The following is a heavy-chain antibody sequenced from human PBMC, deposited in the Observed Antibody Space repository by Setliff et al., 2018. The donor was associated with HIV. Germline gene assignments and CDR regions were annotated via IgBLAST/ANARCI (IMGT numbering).Heavy chain of an antibody. J-gene: IGHJ1*01. CDR3: ARSGSYVGPIQH. D-gene: IGHD3-10*02. V-gene: IGHV4-4*07. CDR2: IYSSGST. CDR1: GGSLSSYY. Sequence: SETLSLTCTVSGGSLSSYYWGWIRQPAGKGLEWIGRIYSSGSTNYNPSLKSRLTISVDTSKNQFSLKLTSVTAADTAVYYCARSGSYVGPIQHWGQGTLVTVSS.